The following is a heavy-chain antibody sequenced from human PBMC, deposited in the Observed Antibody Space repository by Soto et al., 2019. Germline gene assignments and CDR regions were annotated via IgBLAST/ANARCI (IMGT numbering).Heavy chain of an antibody. D-gene: IGHD5-12*01. J-gene: IGHJ5*02. CDR1: GFSLSNPKMG. Sequence: SGPTLVNPTDTLTLTCTVSGFSLSNPKMGVSWIRQPPGKALEWLAHIFQNDEKSYNTSLNSRLTISKDTSKSQVVLTMTNMDPVDTATYYCARVYDYDPWFDPWGQGTLVTVSS. V-gene: IGHV2-26*01. CDR3: ARVYDYDPWFDP. CDR2: IFQNDEK.